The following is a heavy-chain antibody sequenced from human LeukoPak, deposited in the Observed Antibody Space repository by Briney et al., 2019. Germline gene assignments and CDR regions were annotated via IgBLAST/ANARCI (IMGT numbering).Heavy chain of an antibody. CDR3: ARDRDDAFDI. Sequence: GGSLRLSCAASGFTFNSYSMNWVRQAPGKGLEWVSSISSSSSYIYYADSVKGRFTISRDNAKNSLYLQMNSLRAEDTAVYYCARDRDDAFDIWGQGTMVTVSS. J-gene: IGHJ3*02. D-gene: IGHD3-10*01. CDR2: ISSSSSYI. CDR1: GFTFNSYS. V-gene: IGHV3-21*01.